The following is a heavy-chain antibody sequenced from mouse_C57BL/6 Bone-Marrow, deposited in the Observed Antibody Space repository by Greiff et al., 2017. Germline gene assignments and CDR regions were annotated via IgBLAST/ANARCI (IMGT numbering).Heavy chain of an antibody. CDR1: GFTFRSYA. V-gene: IGHV5-4*01. J-gene: IGHJ3*01. D-gene: IGHD1-1*01. CDR2: ISDGGRYP. Sequence: EVQGVESGGGLVKPGGSLTLSCAASGFTFRSYAMSWVRQTPEKRLEWVATISDGGRYPSYPDNVKGRFTLSRDNAKNNLYLQMSHLKSEDTAMYYCARESNYGSSWGFAYWGQGTLVTVAA. CDR3: ARESNYGSSWGFAY.